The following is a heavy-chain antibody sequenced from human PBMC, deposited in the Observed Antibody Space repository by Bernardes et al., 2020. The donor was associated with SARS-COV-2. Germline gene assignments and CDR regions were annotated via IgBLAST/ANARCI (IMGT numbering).Heavy chain of an antibody. CDR3: RKYQMSDTSDY. CDR1: GGSFSGYY. V-gene: IGHV4-34*01. J-gene: IGHJ4*02. D-gene: IGHD2-2*01. CDR2: IDQSGNT. Sequence: ETLSLTCAVYGGSFSGYYWSWIRQPPGKGLEWIGEIDQSGNTNYNPSLKSRVTISVDTSRKQFSLKVTSVTAADTAVYYCRKYQMSDTSDYWGQGTLVTVSS.